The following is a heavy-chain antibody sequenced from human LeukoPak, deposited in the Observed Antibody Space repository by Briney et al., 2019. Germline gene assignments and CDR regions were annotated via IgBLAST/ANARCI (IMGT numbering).Heavy chain of an antibody. Sequence: PGGSLRLSCAASGFTISRYWLSWVRQAPGKGLGWVANIREDGSDKYYVNSVKGRFTISRDNAKNSLYLQMNSLRAEDTAVYYCARGQDWNHDYWGQGTLVTVSS. J-gene: IGHJ4*02. CDR2: IREDGSDK. CDR3: ARGQDWNHDY. V-gene: IGHV3-7*01. CDR1: GFTISRYW. D-gene: IGHD1-1*01.